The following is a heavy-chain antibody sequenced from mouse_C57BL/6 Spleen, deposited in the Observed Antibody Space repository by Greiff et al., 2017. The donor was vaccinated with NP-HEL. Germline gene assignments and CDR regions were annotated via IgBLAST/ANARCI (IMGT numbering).Heavy chain of an antibody. CDR2: ISSGGSYT. J-gene: IGHJ1*03. V-gene: IGHV5-6*01. Sequence: EVQLVESGGDLVKPGGSLKLSCAASGFTFSSYGMSWVRQTPDKRLEWVATISSGGSYTYYPDSVKGRFTISRDNAKNTLYLQMSSLKSEDTAMYYCARTGYGNYGEWYFDVWGTGTTVTVSS. CDR3: ARTGYGNYGEWYFDV. CDR1: GFTFSSYG. D-gene: IGHD2-1*01.